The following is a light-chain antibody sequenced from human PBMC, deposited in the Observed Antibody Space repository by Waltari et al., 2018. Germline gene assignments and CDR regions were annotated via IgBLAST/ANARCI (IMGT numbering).Light chain of an antibody. J-gene: IGLJ3*02. CDR3: CSYAGSYTWV. CDR1: SSDVGGYNY. CDR2: DVS. V-gene: IGLV2-11*01. Sequence: QSALTQPRSVSGSPGHSVTISCTGTSSDVGGYNYVSWYQQHPGKAPKLMIYDVSKRPSGVPDRFSGSKSGNTASLTSSGLQAEDEADYYCCSYAGSYTWVFGGGTKLTVL.